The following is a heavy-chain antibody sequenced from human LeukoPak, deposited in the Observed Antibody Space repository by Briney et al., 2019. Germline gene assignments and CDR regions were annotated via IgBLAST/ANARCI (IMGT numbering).Heavy chain of an antibody. D-gene: IGHD3-16*01. CDR3: ARGEYSNGYPYRLDS. CDR1: GSTFSDYH. Sequence: ASVKVPCKASGSTFSDYHINWVRQASGQGPEWMGWINPKSGDASYNQAFQGRVTMTRDTSISTAYMELNRLRSDDTAMYYCARGEYSNGYPYRLDSWGQGTLVTVSS. J-gene: IGHJ4*02. CDR2: INPKSGDA. V-gene: IGHV1-2*02.